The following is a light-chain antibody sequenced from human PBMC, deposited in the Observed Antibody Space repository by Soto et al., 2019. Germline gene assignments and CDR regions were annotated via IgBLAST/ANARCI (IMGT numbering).Light chain of an antibody. V-gene: IGLV2-14*03. Sequence: QSALTQPASVSRSPGQSITISCAGTSRDVGGYNYVSWYQQLPGKAPQLVIYDVTHRPSGVSDRFSGSRSGNTASLTISRLQAEDEADYYCTSFTSGSTPYVLGTGTKVTVL. J-gene: IGLJ1*01. CDR3: TSFTSGSTPYV. CDR2: DVT. CDR1: SRDVGGYNY.